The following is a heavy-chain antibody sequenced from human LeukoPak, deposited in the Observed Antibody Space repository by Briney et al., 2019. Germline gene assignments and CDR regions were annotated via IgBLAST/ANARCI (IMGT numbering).Heavy chain of an antibody. CDR2: ISSSSSYI. CDR3: ARDVGGGYYDILTGYRVHPQLNDH. D-gene: IGHD3-9*01. CDR1: GFTFSSYS. V-gene: IGHV3-21*01. J-gene: IGHJ4*02. Sequence: PGGSLRLSCAASGFTFSSYSMNWVRQAPGKGLEWVSSISSSSSYIYYADSVKGRFTISRDNAKNSLYLQMNSLRAEDTAVYYCARDVGGGYYDILTGYRVHPQLNDHWGQGTLVTVSS.